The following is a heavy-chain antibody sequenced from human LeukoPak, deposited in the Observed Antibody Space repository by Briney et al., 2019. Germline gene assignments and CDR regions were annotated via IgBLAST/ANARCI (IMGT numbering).Heavy chain of an antibody. CDR3: ARGYYVWGSYRLTDY. CDR2: INPNSGGT. D-gene: IGHD3-16*02. V-gene: IGHV1-2*04. Sequence: GASVKVSCKASGYTFTGYYMHWVRQAPGQGLEWMGWINPNSGGTNYAQKFQGWVTMTRDTSISTAYMELSRLRSDDTAVYYCARGYYVWGSYRLTDYWGQGTLVTVSS. J-gene: IGHJ4*02. CDR1: GYTFTGYY.